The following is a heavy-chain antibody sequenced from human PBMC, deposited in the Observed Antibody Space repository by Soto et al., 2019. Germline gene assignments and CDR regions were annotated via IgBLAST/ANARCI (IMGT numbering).Heavy chain of an antibody. CDR2: IYWDDDK. V-gene: IGHV2-5*02. CDR3: AHSDYYGSGSPLY. CDR1: GFSLSTSGVG. D-gene: IGHD3-10*01. J-gene: IGHJ1*01. Sequence: QITLKESGPTLVKPTQTLTLTCTFSGFSLSTSGVGVGWIRQPPGKALGWLALIYWDDDKRYSPSLKSSHTTTNGTSKSQVVPTMTNMDPGDPATYYCAHSDYYGSGSPLYWGQGTLVTVSP.